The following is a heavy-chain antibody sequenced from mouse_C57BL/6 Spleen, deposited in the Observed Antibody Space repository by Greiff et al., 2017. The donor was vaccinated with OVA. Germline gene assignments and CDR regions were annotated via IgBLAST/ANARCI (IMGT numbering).Heavy chain of an antibody. V-gene: IGHV5-17*01. CDR1: GFTFSDYG. J-gene: IGHJ2*01. D-gene: IGHD2-5*01. CDR3: ARDDYSKRVYYFDY. Sequence: EVHLVESGGGLVKPGGSLKLSCAASGFTFSDYGMHWVRQAPEKGLEWVAYISSGSSTIYYADTVKGRFTISRDNAKNTLFLQMTSLRSEDTAMYYCARDDYSKRVYYFDYWGKGTTLTVSS. CDR2: ISSGSSTI.